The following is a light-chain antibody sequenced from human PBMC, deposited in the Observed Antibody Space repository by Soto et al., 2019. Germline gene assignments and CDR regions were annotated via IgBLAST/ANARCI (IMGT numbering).Light chain of an antibody. V-gene: IGLV2-14*01. J-gene: IGLJ3*02. CDR2: EVP. CDR3: SSDASGATFV. CDR1: GRDLGDYYY. Sequence: QSALTQPDSLSGSPGQSINISCTGTGRDLGDYYYVSWYQQRPGKAPRLLSYEVPTPPSGSSDRFSGYTSGITASLTISGLQADDEEDYYCSSDASGATFVFGGGTKLTVL.